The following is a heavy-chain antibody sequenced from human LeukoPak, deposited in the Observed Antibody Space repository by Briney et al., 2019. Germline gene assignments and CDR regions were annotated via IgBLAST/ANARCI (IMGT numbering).Heavy chain of an antibody. CDR2: TNGYNGNT. D-gene: IGHD2-2*03. CDR1: GYTFKSFG. J-gene: IGHJ6*03. V-gene: IGHV1-18*01. Sequence: GASVKVSCKASGYTFKSFGISWVRQAPGQGLEWMGWTNGYNGNTDYAQKVQGRVTMTTDTSTDTAYMELRSLRSDDTAVYYCVRDGYCSTAGCHDYYMDVWGKGTTITVSS. CDR3: VRDGYCSTAGCHDYYMDV.